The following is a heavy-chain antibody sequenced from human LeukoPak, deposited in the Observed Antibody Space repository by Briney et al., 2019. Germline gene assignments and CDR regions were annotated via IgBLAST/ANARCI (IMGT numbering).Heavy chain of an antibody. Sequence: ASVKVSCKASGYTFTSYGISWVRQAPGQGLEWMGWISAYNGNTNYAQKLQGRVTMTTDTSTSTAYMELRSLRSDDTAVYYCARVGIVVVPAATWNDYWGQGTLVTVSS. V-gene: IGHV1-18*01. CDR3: ARVGIVVVPAATWNDY. CDR2: ISAYNGNT. CDR1: GYTFTSYG. J-gene: IGHJ4*02. D-gene: IGHD2-2*01.